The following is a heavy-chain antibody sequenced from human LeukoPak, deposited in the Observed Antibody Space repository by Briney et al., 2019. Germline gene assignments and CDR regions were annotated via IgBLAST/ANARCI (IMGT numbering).Heavy chain of an antibody. J-gene: IGHJ4*02. CDR3: ARSNQDDDY. Sequence: PGGSLRLSCAASGFTFSSYGMHWVRQVPGKGLVWVARINPAVISITYADSVKGRFTISRDNAKNTLYLQMDSLRAEDTGVYYCARSNQDDDYWGQGTLVTVSS. CDR2: INPAVISI. CDR1: GFTFSSYG. V-gene: IGHV3-74*01. D-gene: IGHD1-14*01.